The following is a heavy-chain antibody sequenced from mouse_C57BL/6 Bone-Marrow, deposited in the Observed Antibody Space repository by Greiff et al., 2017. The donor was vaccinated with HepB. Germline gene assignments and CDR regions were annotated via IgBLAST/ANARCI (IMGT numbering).Heavy chain of an antibody. CDR3: TRSYYYGSSRDY. CDR2: IDPESGDT. V-gene: IGHV14-4*01. CDR1: GFNIKDDY. D-gene: IGHD1-1*01. J-gene: IGHJ2*01. Sequence: VQLKESGAELVRPGASVKLSCTASGFNIKDDYMTWVKQRPEQGLEWIGWIDPESGDTEYASKFQGKATITADTSSNTAYLQLSSLTSEDSAVYYCTRSYYYGSSRDYWGQGTTLTVSS.